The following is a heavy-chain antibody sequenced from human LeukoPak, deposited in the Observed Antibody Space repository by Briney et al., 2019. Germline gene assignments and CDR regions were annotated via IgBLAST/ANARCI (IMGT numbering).Heavy chain of an antibody. D-gene: IGHD2-2*01. CDR3: ARTGCSSTSCYYYYYMDV. Sequence: GGSLRLSCAASGFTFSSYGMHWVRQAPGKGLEWVAVIWYDGSNKYYADSVKGRFTISRDNSKNTLYLQMNRLRAEDTAVYYCARTGCSSTSCYYYYYMDVWGKGTTVTVSS. V-gene: IGHV3-33*01. CDR1: GFTFSSYG. CDR2: IWYDGSNK. J-gene: IGHJ6*03.